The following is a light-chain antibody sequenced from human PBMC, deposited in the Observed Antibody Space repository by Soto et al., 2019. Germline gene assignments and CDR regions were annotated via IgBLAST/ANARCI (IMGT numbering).Light chain of an antibody. CDR1: GSNIGSYS. Sequence: QAVLTQPPSVSAAPGQKVSISCSGSGSNIGSYSVSWYQPLPGTAPKLLIYDDNKRPSGIPDRFSGSKSGTSATLGITGLQTGDEADYYCQSYDSSLSGWVFGGGTKLTVL. CDR3: QSYDSSLSGWV. J-gene: IGLJ3*02. V-gene: IGLV1-51*01. CDR2: DDN.